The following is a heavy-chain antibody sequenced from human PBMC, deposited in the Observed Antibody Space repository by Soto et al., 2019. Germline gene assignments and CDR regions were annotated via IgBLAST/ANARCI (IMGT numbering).Heavy chain of an antibody. V-gene: IGHV4-34*01. CDR3: ARDAPLSGIYYYDSSGYFSGV. Sequence: SETLSLTCAVYGGSFSGYYWSWIRQPPGKGLEWIGEINHSGSTNYNPSLKSRVTISVDTSKNQFSLKLSSVTAADTAVYYCARDAPLSGIYYYDSSGYFSGVWGQGTMVTVSS. CDR1: GGSFSGYY. D-gene: IGHD3-22*01. CDR2: INHSGST. J-gene: IGHJ3*01.